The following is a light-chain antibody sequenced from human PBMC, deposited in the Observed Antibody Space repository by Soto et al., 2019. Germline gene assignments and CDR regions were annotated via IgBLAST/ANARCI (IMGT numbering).Light chain of an antibody. CDR2: DAS. Sequence: DIQMTQSPSSLSASVGDRVTITCQASQDISNYLTWYQQKAGKAPKLLIYDASNLETGVPSRFSGSGSGTDFTFTISSLQPEDIATYYCQQYDNLPSTFGGGTKVGIK. CDR3: QQYDNLPST. V-gene: IGKV1-33*01. CDR1: QDISNY. J-gene: IGKJ4*01.